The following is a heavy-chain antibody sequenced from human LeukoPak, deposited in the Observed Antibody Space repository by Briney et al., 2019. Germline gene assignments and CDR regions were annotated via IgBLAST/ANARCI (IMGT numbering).Heavy chain of an antibody. CDR1: GFAFADYA. D-gene: IGHD2/OR15-2a*01. V-gene: IGHV3-43*02. Sequence: GGSLRLSCAASGFAFADYAMHWVRQIPGKGLECVAHIHADGGRTFYADSVKGRFTVSSDNGKNSLFLQMDSLTSDDTALYYCSTWAFYHGLDVWGQGATVIVSS. CDR2: IHADGGRT. J-gene: IGHJ6*02. CDR3: STWAFYHGLDV.